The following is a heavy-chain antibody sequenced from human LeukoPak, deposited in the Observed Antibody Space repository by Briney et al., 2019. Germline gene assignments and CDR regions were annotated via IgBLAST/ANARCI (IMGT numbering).Heavy chain of an antibody. D-gene: IGHD3-3*01. CDR1: GFTFSSYA. J-gene: IGHJ4*02. Sequence: GGSLRLSCAASGFTFSSYAMSWVRQAPGKGLEWVSAISGSGGSTYYADSVKGRFTMSRDNSKNTLYLQMNSLRAEDTAVYYCAKTISQYYDFWSGYYSPFDYWGQGILVTVSS. V-gene: IGHV3-23*01. CDR2: ISGSGGST. CDR3: AKTISQYYDFWSGYYSPFDY.